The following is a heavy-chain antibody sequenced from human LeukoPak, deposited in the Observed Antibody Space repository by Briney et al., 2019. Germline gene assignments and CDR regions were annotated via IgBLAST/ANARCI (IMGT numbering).Heavy chain of an antibody. J-gene: IGHJ4*02. V-gene: IGHV3-48*03. CDR3: ARGTYYYDSSGYYYSHYFDY. D-gene: IGHD3-22*01. CDR2: ISSSGSTI. Sequence: GGSLRLSCAASGFTFSSYEMNWVRQAPGKGLEWVSYISSSGSTIYYADSVKGRFTISRDNAKNSLYLQMNSLRAEDTAVYYCARGTYYYDSSGYYYSHYFDYWGQGTLVTVSS. CDR1: GFTFSSYE.